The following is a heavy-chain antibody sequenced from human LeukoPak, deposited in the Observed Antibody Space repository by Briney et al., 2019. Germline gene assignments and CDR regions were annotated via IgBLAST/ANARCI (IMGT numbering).Heavy chain of an antibody. J-gene: IGHJ4*02. CDR3: AKEARWWELMYYFDY. CDR2: ISYDGSNK. CDR1: GFTFSSYG. D-gene: IGHD1-26*01. V-gene: IGHV3-30*18. Sequence: SGGSLRLSCAASGFTFSSYGVHWVRQAPGKGLEWVAVISYDGSNKYHADSMKGRFTISRDNSKNTLYLQMNSLRAEDTAVYYCAKEARWWELMYYFDYWGQGTLVTVSS.